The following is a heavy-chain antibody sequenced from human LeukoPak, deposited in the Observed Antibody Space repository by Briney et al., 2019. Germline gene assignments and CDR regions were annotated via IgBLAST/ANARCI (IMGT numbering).Heavy chain of an antibody. Sequence: GGSLRLSCAASGFTFSSYAMSWVRQAPGKGLEWVSAISGSGGSTYYADSVKGRFIISRDNSKNTLYLQMNSLRAEDTAVYYCAPPAGCSSTSCQNDYWGQGTLVTVSS. CDR2: ISGSGGST. D-gene: IGHD2-2*01. CDR3: APPAGCSSTSCQNDY. CDR1: GFTFSSYA. V-gene: IGHV3-23*01. J-gene: IGHJ4*02.